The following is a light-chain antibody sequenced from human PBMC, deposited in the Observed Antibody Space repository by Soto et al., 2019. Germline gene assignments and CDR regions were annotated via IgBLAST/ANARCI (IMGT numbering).Light chain of an antibody. CDR1: TSNIGSNT. Sequence: QSVLTQPPSASGTPGQRVTISCSGSTSNIGSNTVNWYQQLPGTAPKLLIYSNNQRPSGVPDRFSGSKSGTSASLAISGLQSEDEADYYCAAWADSLNIPFGTGTNLTVL. CDR2: SNN. J-gene: IGLJ1*01. CDR3: AAWADSLNIP. V-gene: IGLV1-44*01.